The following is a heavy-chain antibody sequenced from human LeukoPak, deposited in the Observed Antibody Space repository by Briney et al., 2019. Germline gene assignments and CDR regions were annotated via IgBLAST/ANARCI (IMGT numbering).Heavy chain of an antibody. Sequence: GESLKISCRGSGYIFTTYWLGWVRQMPGKGLELMGVIYPGDSDIRYSPSFQGQVTISADQSFSTAYLQWSSLKASDTAIYYCAGGPGGFDSWGQGTLVTVSS. D-gene: IGHD3-16*01. V-gene: IGHV5-51*01. CDR2: IYPGDSDI. CDR3: AGGPGGFDS. J-gene: IGHJ4*02. CDR1: GYIFTTYW.